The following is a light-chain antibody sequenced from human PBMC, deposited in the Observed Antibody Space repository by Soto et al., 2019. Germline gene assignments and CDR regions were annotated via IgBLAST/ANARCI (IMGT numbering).Light chain of an antibody. CDR1: TGAVTSGYY. V-gene: IGLV7-43*01. Sequence: QAVVTQEPSLTVSPGGTVTLTCASSTGAVTSGYYPNWFQQKPGQAPRALFYSTSKKHSWTPARFSGSLLGDKAALTLSGVQPEDEAEYYCLLYYGGAHLWVFGGGTQLTVL. J-gene: IGLJ3*02. CDR2: STS. CDR3: LLYYGGAHLWV.